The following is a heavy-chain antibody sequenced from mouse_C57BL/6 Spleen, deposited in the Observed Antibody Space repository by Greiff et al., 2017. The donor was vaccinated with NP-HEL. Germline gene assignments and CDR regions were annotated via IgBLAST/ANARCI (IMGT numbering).Heavy chain of an antibody. D-gene: IGHD1-1*01. CDR1: GFSINSDCY. J-gene: IGHJ4*01. Sequence: EVKLVESGPSLVRPSQTLSLTCTVTGFSINSDCYWIWIRQFPGNNLESIGYTFYSGIPSSNPSLESRTYITRDTSKNQFSLKLSSVTTEDTATYYCARGRYYGSSSGAMDYWGQGTSVTVSS. CDR3: ARGRYYGSSSGAMDY. V-gene: IGHV3-3*01. CDR2: TFYSGIP.